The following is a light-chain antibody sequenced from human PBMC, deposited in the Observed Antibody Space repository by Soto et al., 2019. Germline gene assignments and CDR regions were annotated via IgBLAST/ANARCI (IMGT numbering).Light chain of an antibody. CDR3: QQYGDSPT. J-gene: IGKJ1*01. V-gene: IGKV3-20*01. CDR2: GAS. CDR1: QSVDSNY. Sequence: EIVLTQSPGTLSLSPGERATLSCRASQSVDSNYLAWYQQKPGQAPRILIFGASGRATGIPDRFSGSGSGTDFTLTITRLEPEDFAVYYCQQYGDSPTFGQGTKVDIK.